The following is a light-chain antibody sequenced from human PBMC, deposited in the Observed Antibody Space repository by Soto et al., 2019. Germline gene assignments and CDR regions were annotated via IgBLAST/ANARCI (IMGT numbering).Light chain of an antibody. CDR2: DVN. CDR3: VSFAGGTYV. Sequence: QSALTQPPSASGSPGQSVNISCTGTSSDVGAYIFVSWYQQHPGKAPKLMVYDVNRRPPGVPDRFFGSKSGNTASLTVSGLQAEDEADYYCVSFAGGTYVFGTGTKVTVL. J-gene: IGLJ1*01. CDR1: SSDVGAYIF. V-gene: IGLV2-8*01.